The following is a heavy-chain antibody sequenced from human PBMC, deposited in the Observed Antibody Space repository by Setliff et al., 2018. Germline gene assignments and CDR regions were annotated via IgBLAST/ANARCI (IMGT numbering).Heavy chain of an antibody. J-gene: IGHJ3*01. D-gene: IGHD2-15*01. CDR1: GYILNSYG. CDR2: ISSYNDIT. V-gene: IGHV1-18*01. CDR3: AISTLSICSGGSCPNAFDV. Sequence: GASVKVSCKASGYILNSYGISWVRQAPGQGLEWMGWISSYNDITNYAQRFQGRVTLTTDTSTSAAYMELRTLRSDDTAVYYCAISTLSICSGGSCPNAFDVWGQGTMVTVSS.